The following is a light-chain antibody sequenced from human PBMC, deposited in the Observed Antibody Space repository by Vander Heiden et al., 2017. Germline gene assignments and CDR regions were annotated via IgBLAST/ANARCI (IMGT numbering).Light chain of an antibody. CDR3: QQYNNWPT. J-gene: IGKJ2*01. V-gene: IGKV3-15*01. Sequence: EIVMMQSPATLSVSPGERATLSCRASQNINSNLAWYQQKPGQPPRLLLYGASTRATGIPARFSGSGSGTYFTLTVSSLQLEDSAVYYYQQYNNWPTFGQGTKLEIK. CDR1: QNINSN. CDR2: GAS.